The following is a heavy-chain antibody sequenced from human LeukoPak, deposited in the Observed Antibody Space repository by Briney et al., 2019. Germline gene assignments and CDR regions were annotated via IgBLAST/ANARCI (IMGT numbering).Heavy chain of an antibody. Sequence: SVKVSCKASGGTFSSYAISWVRQAPGQGLEWMGRIIPILGIASYAQKFQGRVTITADKSTSTAYMELSSLRSEDTAVYYCAREVGYCSGGSCYHFDYWGQGTLVTVSS. D-gene: IGHD2-15*01. V-gene: IGHV1-69*04. CDR1: GGTFSSYA. CDR2: IIPILGIA. CDR3: AREVGYCSGGSCYHFDY. J-gene: IGHJ4*02.